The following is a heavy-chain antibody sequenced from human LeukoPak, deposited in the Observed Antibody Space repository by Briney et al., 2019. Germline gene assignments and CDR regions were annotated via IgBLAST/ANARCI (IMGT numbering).Heavy chain of an antibody. CDR1: GFTFSSYG. CDR3: AKAHGVSSGWYYGGY. D-gene: IGHD6-19*01. V-gene: IGHV3-30*02. Sequence: GGSLRLSCAASGFTFSSYGMHWVRQAPGKGLEWVAVIWYDGSNKYYADSVKGRFTISRDNSKNTLYLQMNSLRAEDTAVYYCAKAHGVSSGWYYGGYWGQGTLVTVSS. J-gene: IGHJ4*02. CDR2: IWYDGSNK.